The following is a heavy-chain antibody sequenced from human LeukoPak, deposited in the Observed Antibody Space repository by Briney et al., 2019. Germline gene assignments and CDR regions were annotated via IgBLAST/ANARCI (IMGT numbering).Heavy chain of an antibody. CDR2: IWYDGSNK. CDR1: GFTFSSYG. J-gene: IGHJ4*02. Sequence: PGGSLRLSCAASGFTFSSYGMHWVRQAPGKGLEWVAVIWYDGSNKYYADSVKGRFTISRDNAKNSLYLQMNSLRAEDTAVYYCARGDRDLYCSSTSCYPVLGGQGTLVTVSS. CDR3: ARGDRDLYCSSTSCYPVL. V-gene: IGHV3-33*01. D-gene: IGHD2-2*01.